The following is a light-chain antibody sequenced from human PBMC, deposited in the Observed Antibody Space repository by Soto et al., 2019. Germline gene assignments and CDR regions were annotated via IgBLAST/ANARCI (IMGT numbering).Light chain of an antibody. CDR1: QSVSNY. CDR3: LQYSRWPRT. Sequence: EIVMTQSPATLSVSPGERATLSCRASQSVSNYLSWYQQKPGQAPRLLIFGASTRAIGIPAIFSGSGSGTDFTLTISSLQSEDFAVYYCLQYSRWPRTVGQGTKVEIK. CDR2: GAS. V-gene: IGKV3-15*01. J-gene: IGKJ1*01.